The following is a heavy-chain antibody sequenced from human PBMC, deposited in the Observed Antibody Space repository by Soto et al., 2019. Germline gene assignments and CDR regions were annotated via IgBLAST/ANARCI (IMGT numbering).Heavy chain of an antibody. CDR2: IDWDDDK. CDR3: ARIPRTYYYDSSGYYYYYGMDV. Sequence: SGPTLVNPTQTLTLTCTFSGFSLSTSGMCVSWIRQPPGKALEWLALIDWDDDKYYSTSLKTRLTISKDTSKNQVVLTMTNMDPVDTATYYCARIPRTYYYDSSGYYYYYGMDVWGQGTTVTVSS. V-gene: IGHV2-70*01. D-gene: IGHD3-22*01. J-gene: IGHJ6*02. CDR1: GFSLSTSGMC.